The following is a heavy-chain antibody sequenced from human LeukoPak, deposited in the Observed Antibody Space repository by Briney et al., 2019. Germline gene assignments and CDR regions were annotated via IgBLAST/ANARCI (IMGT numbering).Heavy chain of an antibody. J-gene: IGHJ6*03. V-gene: IGHV3-20*04. CDR2: ISWNGGST. CDR1: GFTFDDYG. D-gene: IGHD6-6*01. CDR3: ARVRRKLGYYYMDV. Sequence: GGSLRLSCAASGFTFDDYGMSWVRQAPGAGLEWVSGISWNGGSTGYADSVKGRFTITRDNDQNALYLEMHSLRAEDTALYYCARVRRKLGYYYMDVWGKGTTVTVSS.